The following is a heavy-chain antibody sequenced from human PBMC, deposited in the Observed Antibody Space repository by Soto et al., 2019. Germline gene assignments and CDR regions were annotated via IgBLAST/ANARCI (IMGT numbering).Heavy chain of an antibody. CDR1: GDSVSSNSAG. Sequence: SPTLSLTCDSTGDSVSSNSAGWSWVRQSPSRGLEWLGRTYYRSKWYYEYAVSVRGRITINPDTSKNQYSLQLNSVTPEDTAVYFFARRQQYPARIIHSWGQGTLVPVS. CDR2: TYYRSKWYY. J-gene: IGHJ4*02. V-gene: IGHV6-1*01. CDR3: ARRQQYPARIIHS. D-gene: IGHD6-13*01.